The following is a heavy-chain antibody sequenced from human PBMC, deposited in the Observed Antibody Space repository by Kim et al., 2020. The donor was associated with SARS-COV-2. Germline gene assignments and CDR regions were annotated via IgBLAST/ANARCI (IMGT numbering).Heavy chain of an antibody. CDR2: INPHSGGT. D-gene: IGHD6-25*01. J-gene: IGHJ4*02. V-gene: IGHV1-2*06. CDR1: GYYFTGYH. CDR3: ARETATTKAVDY. Sequence: ASVKVSCKASGYYFTGYHLHWVRQAPGQGLEWMGRINPHSGGTNYAEKFQGRVTMTTDTSISAAYMELTRLRSDDTAVYYCARETATTKAVDYWGQGTLV.